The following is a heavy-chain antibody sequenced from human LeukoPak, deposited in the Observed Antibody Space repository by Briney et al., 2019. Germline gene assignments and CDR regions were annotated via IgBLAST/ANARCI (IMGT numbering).Heavy chain of an antibody. Sequence: GGSLRLSCAASGFTFSSYGMSWVRQAPGKGLEWVSAISGSGGSTYYADSVKGRFTISRDNSKNTLYLQMNSLRAEDTAVYYCARSRYYYDSGSLPYYYYMDVWGKGTTVTISS. J-gene: IGHJ6*03. CDR1: GFTFSSYG. CDR2: ISGSGGST. D-gene: IGHD3-10*01. V-gene: IGHV3-23*01. CDR3: ARSRYYYDSGSLPYYYYMDV.